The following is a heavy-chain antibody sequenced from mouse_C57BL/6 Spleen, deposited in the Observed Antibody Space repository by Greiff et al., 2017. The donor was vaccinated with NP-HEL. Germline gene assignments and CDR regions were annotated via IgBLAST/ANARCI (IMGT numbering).Heavy chain of an antibody. Sequence: EVKLVESGGGLVKPGGSLKLSCAASGFTFSDYGMHWVRQAPEKGLEWVAYISSGSSTIYYADTVKGRFTISRDNATNTLFLQMTSLRSEDTAMYYCARPDYGSSLYWYFDVWGTGTTVTVSS. J-gene: IGHJ1*03. D-gene: IGHD1-1*01. CDR3: ARPDYGSSLYWYFDV. V-gene: IGHV5-17*01. CDR1: GFTFSDYG. CDR2: ISSGSSTI.